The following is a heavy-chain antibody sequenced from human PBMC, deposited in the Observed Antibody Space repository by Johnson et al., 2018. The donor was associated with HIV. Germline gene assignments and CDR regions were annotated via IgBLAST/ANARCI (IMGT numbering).Heavy chain of an antibody. D-gene: IGHD3-9*01. CDR1: GFTFSDHY. CDR3: ARGGYYDILTGYYALAAFDI. V-gene: IGHV3-72*01. CDR2: TRNKANSYTT. J-gene: IGHJ3*02. Sequence: VRLVESGGGLVQPGGSLRLSCAASGFTFSDHYMDWVRQATGKGLEWVGRTRNKANSYTTEYAASVKGRFTISRDDSKNSLYLQMNSLKTEDTAVYYCARGGYYDILTGYYALAAFDIWGQGTMVTVSS.